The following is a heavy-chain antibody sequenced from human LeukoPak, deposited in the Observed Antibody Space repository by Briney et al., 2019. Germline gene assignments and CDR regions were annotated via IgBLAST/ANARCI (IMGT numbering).Heavy chain of an antibody. V-gene: IGHV3-33*01. Sequence: PGRSLRLSCAASGFMFSTHGMTWVRQAPGKGLEWVAIIWSDGSGKYYGDSVTGRFTISRDNSKNTLYLEMNSLRAEDTAVYYCARGGGLNLTGRSNWFDLWGQGTLVTVSS. CDR3: ARGGGLNLTGRSNWFDL. CDR2: IWSDGSGK. J-gene: IGHJ5*02. D-gene: IGHD3-9*01. CDR1: GFMFSTHG.